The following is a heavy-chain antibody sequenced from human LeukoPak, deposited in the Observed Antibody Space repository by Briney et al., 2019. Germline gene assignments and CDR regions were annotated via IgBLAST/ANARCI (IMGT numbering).Heavy chain of an antibody. CDR1: IGSFSGYH. Sequence: PSETLSLTCAVYIGSFSGYHWSWIRQPPGRGLEWIGEIDHSGNTKYNPSLKSRVTISLDTSKNQFSLKLSSVTAADTALYYCARKYFDWSSGAHRWFDPWGQGTLVTVSS. D-gene: IGHD3-9*01. V-gene: IGHV4-34*01. J-gene: IGHJ5*02. CDR3: ARKYFDWSSGAHRWFDP. CDR2: IDHSGNT.